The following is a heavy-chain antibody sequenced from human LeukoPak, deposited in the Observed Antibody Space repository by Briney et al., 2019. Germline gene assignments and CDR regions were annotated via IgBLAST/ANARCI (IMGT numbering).Heavy chain of an antibody. CDR3: ATTQDSGYDYNWFDP. CDR2: FDPEDGET. V-gene: IGHV1-24*01. Sequence: ASEKVSCKVSGSTLTEFSIHWVRQGPGKGLEWKGGFDPEDGETIYAQKFQGRVTMTEDTSTDTAYMELSSLRSEDTAVYYCATTQDSGYDYNWFDPWGQGTLVTVSS. J-gene: IGHJ5*02. D-gene: IGHD5-12*01. CDR1: GSTLTEFS.